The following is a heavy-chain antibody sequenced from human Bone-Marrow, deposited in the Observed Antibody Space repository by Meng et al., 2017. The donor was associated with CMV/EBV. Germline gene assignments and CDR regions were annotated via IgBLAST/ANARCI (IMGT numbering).Heavy chain of an antibody. Sequence: SETLSLTCTVSGGSVSSGSYYWSWIRQPPGKGLEWIGYIYYSGSTNYNPSLKSRVTISVDTSKNQFSLKLSSVTAADTAVYYCAREKRQWLADDAFDIRGQGTMVTVSS. CDR1: GGSVSSGSYY. CDR3: AREKRQWLADDAFDI. V-gene: IGHV4-61*01. J-gene: IGHJ3*02. D-gene: IGHD6-19*01. CDR2: IYYSGST.